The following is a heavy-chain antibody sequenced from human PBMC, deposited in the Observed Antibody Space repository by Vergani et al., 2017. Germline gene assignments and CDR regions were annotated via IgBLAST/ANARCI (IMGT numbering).Heavy chain of an antibody. CDR2: VDLSGST. V-gene: IGHV4-38-2*01. CDR1: GISITSRFY. CDR3: ARSLRNSGDWTTYAFDI. J-gene: IGHJ3*02. D-gene: IGHD2-21*02. Sequence: VQLQESGPGLVRPSETLSLTCGVSGISITSRFYWGWIRQPPGKGLEWIGNVDLSGSTYYNPSLKSRVTVSVATSKNQLSLKLSSVTAADTAVYYCARSLRNSGDWTTYAFDIWGQGTVVTVSS.